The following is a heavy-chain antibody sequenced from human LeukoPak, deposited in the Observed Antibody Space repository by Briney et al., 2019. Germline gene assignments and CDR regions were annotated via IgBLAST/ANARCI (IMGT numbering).Heavy chain of an antibody. V-gene: IGHV1-18*01. Sequence: ASVKVSCKASGYTFTSYGISWVRQAPGQGLEWMGWISAYNGNTNYAQKLQGRVTMTTDTSTSTAYMELRSLRSDDTAVYYCARGYSSGWSKRCDAFDIWGQGTMVTVSS. CDR3: ARGYSSGWSKRCDAFDI. CDR2: ISAYNGNT. CDR1: GYTFTSYG. J-gene: IGHJ3*02. D-gene: IGHD6-19*01.